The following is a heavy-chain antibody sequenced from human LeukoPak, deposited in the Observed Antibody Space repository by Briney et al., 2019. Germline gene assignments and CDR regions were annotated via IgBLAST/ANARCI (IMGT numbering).Heavy chain of an antibody. Sequence: GGSLRLSCAASGFTFRSYWMYWVRKAPGKGLVWVSLINPDGSVTTYADSVKGRFTISKDNAKNTLYLQMSSLGAEDTALYYCARGGVVAGSDYWGQGTLVTVSS. V-gene: IGHV3-74*01. J-gene: IGHJ4*02. D-gene: IGHD2-15*01. CDR2: INPDGSVT. CDR3: ARGGVVAGSDY. CDR1: GFTFRSYW.